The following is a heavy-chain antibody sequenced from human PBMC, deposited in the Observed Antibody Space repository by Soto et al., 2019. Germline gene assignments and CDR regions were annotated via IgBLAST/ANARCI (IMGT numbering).Heavy chain of an antibody. Sequence: GGSLRLSCAASGFTVSSTYMSWVRQASGKGLEWVSIIFSSGESFYADSVKGRFTISRDSSDNTVYLQMNSLKAEDTAVYYCARGGIGMVRTFDHWGQGTLVTVSS. V-gene: IGHV3-53*01. CDR3: ARGGIGMVRTFDH. CDR1: GFTVSSTY. CDR2: IFSSGES. D-gene: IGHD3-10*01. J-gene: IGHJ4*02.